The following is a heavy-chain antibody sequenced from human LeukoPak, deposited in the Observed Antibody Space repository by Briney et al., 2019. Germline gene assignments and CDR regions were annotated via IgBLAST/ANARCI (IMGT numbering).Heavy chain of an antibody. Sequence: GGCPRLSCAASGFTFSSYAMTWARQTPGKGLEWVSTISDSGDRTYYADSVKGRFTTSRDSSKNTLYLQMNSLRAEDTAVYYCAKGSSRYYYDYWGQGTLVTVSS. CDR1: GFTFSSYA. J-gene: IGHJ4*02. V-gene: IGHV3-23*01. CDR3: AKGSSRYYYDY. D-gene: IGHD3-22*01. CDR2: ISDSGDRT.